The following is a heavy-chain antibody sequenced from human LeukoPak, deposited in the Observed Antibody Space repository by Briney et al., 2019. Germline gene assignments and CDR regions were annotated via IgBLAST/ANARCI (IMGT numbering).Heavy chain of an antibody. V-gene: IGHV3-74*01. CDR2: INGDGSST. J-gene: IGHJ5*02. CDR1: GFTFSTFW. D-gene: IGHD3-10*01. CDR3: GQSSPVLLWS. Sequence: GGSLRLSCAASGFTFSTFWMHWVRQAPGKGLVWVSRINGDGSSTSYADSVKGRFTISRDNAKNTVYLQMNSLRAEDTAVYYCGQSSPVLLWSWGQGTLVTVSS.